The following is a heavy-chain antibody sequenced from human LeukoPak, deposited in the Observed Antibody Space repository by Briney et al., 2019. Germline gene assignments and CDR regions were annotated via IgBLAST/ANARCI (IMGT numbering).Heavy chain of an antibody. Sequence: ASETLSLTCTVSADSISNFWWNWIRLPAGKGLEWIGRIHTSGGNNYNPSLRSRVTMSLDTSKNQFSLQLTSVTAADTAVYYCARFPSFYDLSGAANAFDIWGQGTMVIVSS. D-gene: IGHD2-15*01. CDR2: IHTSGGN. CDR1: ADSISNFW. V-gene: IGHV4-4*07. J-gene: IGHJ3*02. CDR3: ARFPSFYDLSGAANAFDI.